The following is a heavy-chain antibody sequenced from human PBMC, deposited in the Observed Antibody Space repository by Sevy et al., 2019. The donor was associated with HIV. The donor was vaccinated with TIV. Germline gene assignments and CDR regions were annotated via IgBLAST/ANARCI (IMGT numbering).Heavy chain of an antibody. D-gene: IGHD2-15*01. V-gene: IGHV4-4*07. CDR2: IFVSGST. J-gene: IGHJ4*02. CDR1: GGSISNYY. CDR3: ARGFSSGGSYYYFDN. Sequence: SETLSLTCTVSGGSISNYYWTWIRQPAGKGLEWIGRIFVSGSTNYNPSLRSRVTMSVDTSKNQFSLRLSSVTAADTAVYYCARGFSSGGSYYYFDNWGQGALVTVSS.